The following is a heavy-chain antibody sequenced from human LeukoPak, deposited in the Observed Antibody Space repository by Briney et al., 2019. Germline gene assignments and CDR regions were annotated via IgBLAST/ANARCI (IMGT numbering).Heavy chain of an antibody. CDR3: ARGTAVAGT. J-gene: IGHJ5*02. CDR1: GGSISSSYYY. CDR2: IYYSGST. D-gene: IGHD6-19*01. V-gene: IGHV4-61*01. Sequence: SETLSLTCTVSGGSISSSYYYWSWIRQPPGKGLEWIGYIYYSGSTNYNPSLKSRVTISVDTSKNQFSLRLSSVTAADTAVYYCARGTAVAGTWGQGTLVTVSS.